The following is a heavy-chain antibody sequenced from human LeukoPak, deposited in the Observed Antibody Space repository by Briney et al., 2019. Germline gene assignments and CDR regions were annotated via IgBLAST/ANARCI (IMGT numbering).Heavy chain of an antibody. CDR3: ATQAVYDSWNGHYVF. D-gene: IGHD3-3*01. J-gene: IGHJ4*02. V-gene: IGHV1-2*02. CDR2: MNPKSGGT. CDR1: GYIFSDYF. Sequence: GASVKVSCKTSGYIFSDYFMHWVRQAPGQGLEWMGWMNPKSGGTNYAPKFQGRVTMTGDTPLSTAHMELSRLRSDDTAVYYCATQAVYDSWNGHYVFWGQGTLVTVAS.